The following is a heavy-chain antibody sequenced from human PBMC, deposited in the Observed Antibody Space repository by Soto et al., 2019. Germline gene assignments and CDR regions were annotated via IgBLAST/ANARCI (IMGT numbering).Heavy chain of an antibody. CDR1: GLTFKNYS. CDR2: ISHDGSNQ. D-gene: IGHD2-2*01. J-gene: IGHJ4*02. Sequence: QVQLVESGGGVVQPGRSLRLSCAASGLTFKNYSMHWVRQAPGKGLEWVAVISHDGSNQKYADSVKGRFTTSRDNFKNTLALQMNRLRAEDTALYYCARGEVDQLPHGEFDHWGQGTLVTVSS. CDR3: ARGEVDQLPHGEFDH. V-gene: IGHV3-30-3*01.